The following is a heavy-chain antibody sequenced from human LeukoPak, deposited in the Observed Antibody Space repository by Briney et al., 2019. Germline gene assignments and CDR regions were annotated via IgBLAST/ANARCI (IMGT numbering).Heavy chain of an antibody. V-gene: IGHV3-7*01. CDR1: EFTFSSYW. D-gene: IGHD6-19*01. J-gene: IGHJ4*02. CDR2: IKQDGSER. Sequence: GGSLRLTCAASEFTFSSYWMSWVRQAPGKGLEWVANIKQDGSERNYVDSVKGRFTISRDNAKNSLYLQMNSLRAEDTAVYYCARDGGWYRDYWGQGTLVTVSS. CDR3: ARDGGWYRDY.